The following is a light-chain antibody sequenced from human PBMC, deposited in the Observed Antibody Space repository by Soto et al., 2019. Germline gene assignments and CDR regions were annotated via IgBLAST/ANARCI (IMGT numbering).Light chain of an antibody. J-gene: IGLJ1*01. CDR2: ENN. Sequence: QSVLTQPPSVSEAPGQRVTISCTGSSSNIGAGYDAPWYQQVPGTAPKLLIYENNNRPSGVPDRFSGSKSGTSASLAITGLQAEDEAEYYCQSYDSSLSGYVFGTGTKLTVL. V-gene: IGLV1-40*01. CDR3: QSYDSSLSGYV. CDR1: SSNIGAGYD.